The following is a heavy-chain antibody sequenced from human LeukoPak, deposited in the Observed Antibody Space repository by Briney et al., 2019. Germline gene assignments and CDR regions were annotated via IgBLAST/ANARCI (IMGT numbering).Heavy chain of an antibody. Sequence: ASVKVSCKASGFTFTSYYMHWVRQAPGQGLEWMGIINPSGGSTSYPQKFQGRGTMTRDTSTSTVYMELSSLRSEDTAVYYCACVVRGAFDIWGQGTLVTVSS. CDR1: GFTFTSYY. V-gene: IGHV1-46*03. CDR3: ACVVRGAFDI. CDR2: INPSGGST. D-gene: IGHD2-21*01. J-gene: IGHJ3*02.